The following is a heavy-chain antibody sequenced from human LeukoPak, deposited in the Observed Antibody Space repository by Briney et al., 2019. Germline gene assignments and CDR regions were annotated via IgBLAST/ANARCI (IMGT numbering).Heavy chain of an antibody. CDR1: GFTFSSYG. V-gene: IGHV3-33*01. CDR2: IWYDGSNK. J-gene: IGHJ5*02. Sequence: GGSLRLSCAASGFTFSSYGMHWVRQAPGKGLEWVAVIWYDGSNKYYADSVKGRFTISRDNSKNTLYLQMNSLRSDDTAMYYCARYLSNSRIRQPGIGPWGQGTLVTVSS. CDR3: ARYLSNSRIRQPGIGP. D-gene: IGHD3-10*01.